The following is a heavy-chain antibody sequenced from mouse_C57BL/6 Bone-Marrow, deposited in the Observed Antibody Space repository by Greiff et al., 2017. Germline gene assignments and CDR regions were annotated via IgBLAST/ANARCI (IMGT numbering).Heavy chain of an antibody. D-gene: IGHD1-1*01. CDR3: ARERGNYYGSSCYFDY. V-gene: IGHV5-4*01. CDR2: ISDGGSYT. CDR1: GFTFSSYA. J-gene: IGHJ2*01. Sequence: EVQVVESGGGLVKPGGSLKLSCAASGFTFSSYAMSWVRQTQEKRLEWVATISDGGSYTYYPDNVKGRFTISKYNAKNNLYLQMSHLKSEDTAMYYCARERGNYYGSSCYFDYWGQGTTLTVSS.